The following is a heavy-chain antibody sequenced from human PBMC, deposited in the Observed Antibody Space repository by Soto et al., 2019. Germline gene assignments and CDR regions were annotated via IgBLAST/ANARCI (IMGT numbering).Heavy chain of an antibody. D-gene: IGHD3-16*02. J-gene: IGHJ4*02. Sequence: QVQLVESGGGVIQPGRSLRLSCAASGFTFSSYAMHWVRQAPGKGLEWVAVISYDGSNKYYADSVKGRFTISRDNSKNTLYLQMNSLRAEDTAVYYCARALITFGGVIVRGFDYWGQGTLVTVSS. CDR1: GFTFSSYA. CDR3: ARALITFGGVIVRGFDY. CDR2: ISYDGSNK. V-gene: IGHV3-30-3*01.